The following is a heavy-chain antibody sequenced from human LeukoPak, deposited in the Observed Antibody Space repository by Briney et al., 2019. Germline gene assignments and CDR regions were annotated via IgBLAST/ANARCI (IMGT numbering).Heavy chain of an antibody. CDR3: ARARGYDYDY. Sequence: SETLSLTCAVYGGSFSGYYWSWIRQPPGKGLEWIGEINHSGSTNYNPSLKSRVTMSLDTSKNQFSLKLSSVTAADTAVYYCARARGYDYDYWGQGTLVTVSS. J-gene: IGHJ4*02. CDR2: INHSGST. CDR1: GGSFSGYY. V-gene: IGHV4-34*01. D-gene: IGHD5-12*01.